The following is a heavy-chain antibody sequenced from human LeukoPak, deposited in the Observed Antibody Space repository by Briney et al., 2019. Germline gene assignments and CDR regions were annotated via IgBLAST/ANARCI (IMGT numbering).Heavy chain of an antibody. J-gene: IGHJ5*02. CDR3: TRDSGTYDRFDP. V-gene: IGHV3-73*01. CDR1: GFTFSGSA. D-gene: IGHD1-26*01. Sequence: GGSLRLSCAASGFTFSGSAIHWVRQSSGKGLEWVGQIDKKDKGYATATAYAASVKGRFTISRDDSINTAYLQMKSLKTEDTALYYCTRDSGTYDRFDPWGQGTLVTVSS. CDR2: IDKKDKGYATAT.